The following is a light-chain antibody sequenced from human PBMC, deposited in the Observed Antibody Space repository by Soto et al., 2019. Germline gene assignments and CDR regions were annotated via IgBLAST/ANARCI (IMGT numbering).Light chain of an antibody. J-gene: IGKJ2*01. V-gene: IGKV1-5*01. CDR2: DAS. Sequence: DIPMTQSPSTLSASVGDRVTITCRASQSISSWLAWYQQKPGKAPKLLIYDASSLESGVPSRFSGSGSGTEFTLTISSLQPDDFATYYCQQYNTIRYTFGQGTKLEIK. CDR3: QQYNTIRYT. CDR1: QSISSW.